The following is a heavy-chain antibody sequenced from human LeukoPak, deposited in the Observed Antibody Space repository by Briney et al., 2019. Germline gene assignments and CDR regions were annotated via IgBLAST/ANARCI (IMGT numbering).Heavy chain of an antibody. Sequence: SETLSLTCSVSGGSISSNSYYWGWIRQPPGKGLEGIGSLSYSGSTYNNPSLKSRVTISVATSKNQFSLTLSSVTAADTAMYYCARHCSSAGWEDAFDIWGQGTMVTVSS. CDR2: LSYSGST. CDR1: GGSISSNSYY. D-gene: IGHD2-2*01. J-gene: IGHJ3*02. V-gene: IGHV4-39*01. CDR3: ARHCSSAGWEDAFDI.